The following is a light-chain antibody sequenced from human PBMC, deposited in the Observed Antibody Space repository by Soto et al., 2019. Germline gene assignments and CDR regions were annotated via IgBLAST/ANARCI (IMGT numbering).Light chain of an antibody. V-gene: IGKV1-17*01. Sequence: DIQMTQSPSSLSASVGDRVTITCRASQGIGNELGWYQQKPGKAPKRLIYAASTLQSGVPSRFSGSGSGTEFTLTISSLQPEDFATYFCLQQKSYPRTFGQGTKVDIK. CDR2: AAS. CDR1: QGIGNE. CDR3: LQQKSYPRT. J-gene: IGKJ1*01.